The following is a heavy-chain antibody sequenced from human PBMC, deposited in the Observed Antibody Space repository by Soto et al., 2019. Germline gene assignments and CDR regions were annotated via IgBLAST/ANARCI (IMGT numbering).Heavy chain of an antibody. CDR3: AKALYGLLEGMDV. D-gene: IGHD1-1*01. CDR2: ISGSGGST. J-gene: IGHJ6*02. V-gene: IGHV3-23*01. CDR1: GFTFSSYA. Sequence: HPGGSLRLSCAASGFTFSSYAMSWVRQAPGKGLEWVSAISGSGGSTYYADSVKGRFTISRDNSKNTLYLQMNSLRAEDTAVYYCAKALYGLLEGMDVWGQGTTVTVSS.